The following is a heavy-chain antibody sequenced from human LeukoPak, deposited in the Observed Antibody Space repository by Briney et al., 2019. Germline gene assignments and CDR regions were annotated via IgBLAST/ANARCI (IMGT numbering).Heavy chain of an antibody. J-gene: IGHJ4*02. D-gene: IGHD3-9*01. CDR1: GYSFGNYW. CDR2: IHPGDSDT. CDR3: ARGGRVRYFDWFFDY. V-gene: IGHV5-51*01. Sequence: GESLKISCKGSGYSFGNYWIGWVRQMPGKGLEWMGIIHPGDSDTRYSPSFQGQVTISADKSISTAYLQWSSLKASDTAMYYCARGGRVRYFDWFFDYWGQGTLVTVSS.